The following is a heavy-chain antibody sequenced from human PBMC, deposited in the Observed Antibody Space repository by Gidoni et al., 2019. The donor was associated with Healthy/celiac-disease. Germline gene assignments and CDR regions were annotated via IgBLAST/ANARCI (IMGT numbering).Heavy chain of an antibody. CDR1: GSTFTGYC. J-gene: IGHJ4*02. D-gene: IGHD6-19*01. CDR2: INPNSGGT. Sequence: QVQLVQSGAEVKNPGASVKVSCKASGSTFTGYCMHWVRQAPGQELEWMGWINPNSGGTNYAQKFQGRVTMTRDTSISTAYMELSRLRSDDTAVYYCARDHRSAVAGHYWGQGTLVTVSS. CDR3: ARDHRSAVAGHY. V-gene: IGHV1-2*02.